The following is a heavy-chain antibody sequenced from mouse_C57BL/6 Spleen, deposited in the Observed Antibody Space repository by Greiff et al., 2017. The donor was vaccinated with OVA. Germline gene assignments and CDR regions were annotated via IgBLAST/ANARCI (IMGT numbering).Heavy chain of an antibody. D-gene: IGHD2-5*01. J-gene: IGHJ4*01. CDR2: IYPGDGVT. V-gene: IGHV1-82*01. Sequence: QVQLKQSGPELVKPGASVKISCKASGYAFSSSWMNWVKQRPGKGLEWIGRIYPGDGVTNYNGKFKGKATLTADKSSSTAYTQLSSLTSEDSAVYFCARGGDSNYVDAMDYWGQGTSVTVSS. CDR1: GYAFSSSW. CDR3: ARGGDSNYVDAMDY.